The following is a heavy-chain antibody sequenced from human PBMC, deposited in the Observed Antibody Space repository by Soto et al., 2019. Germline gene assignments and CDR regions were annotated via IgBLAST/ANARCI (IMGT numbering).Heavy chain of an antibody. Sequence: ASVKVSCKASEFTFTSSAVQWVRQARGQSLEWIGWIVVGSGNTNYAQKFQERVTITRDMSTSTAYMALSSLRSEDTAVYYCAASVCSGGSCYLDFDYWGQGTLVTVSS. J-gene: IGHJ4*02. CDR2: IVVGSGNT. V-gene: IGHV1-58*01. CDR3: AASVCSGGSCYLDFDY. D-gene: IGHD2-15*01. CDR1: EFTFTSSA.